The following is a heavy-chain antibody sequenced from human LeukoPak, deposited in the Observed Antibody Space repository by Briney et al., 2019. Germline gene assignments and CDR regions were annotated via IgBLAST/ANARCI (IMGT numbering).Heavy chain of an antibody. V-gene: IGHV4-59*08. CDR1: GGSISSYY. CDR3: ARQVGLYYFDY. CDR2: IYYSGST. D-gene: IGHD1-26*01. Sequence: SETLSLTCTVSGGSISSYYWSWIRQPPGKGLEWIGYIYYSGSTNYNPSLKSRVTISVDTSKNQFSLKLSSVTAADTAVYYCARQVGLYYFDYWGQGTFVTVSS. J-gene: IGHJ4*02.